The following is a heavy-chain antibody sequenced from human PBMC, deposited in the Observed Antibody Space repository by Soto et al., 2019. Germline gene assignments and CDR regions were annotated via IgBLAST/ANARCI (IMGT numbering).Heavy chain of an antibody. CDR2: ISSANRYI. J-gene: IGHJ3*01. CDR1: GFNFSSYT. V-gene: IGHV3-21*01. CDR3: VRDRCRGGDCNRTYAFDL. Sequence: EVQLVESGGGLVKPGESLRLSCAASGFNFSSYTMNWVRQAPGKGLEWVSSISSANRYIYYTDSVKGRLIISRDDATNSLYLQMTSLRADDTAVYYCVRDRCRGGDCNRTYAFDLWGQGTMVTVSS. D-gene: IGHD2-21*02.